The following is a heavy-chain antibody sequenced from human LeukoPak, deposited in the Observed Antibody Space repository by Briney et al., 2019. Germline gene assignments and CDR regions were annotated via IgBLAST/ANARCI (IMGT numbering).Heavy chain of an antibody. Sequence: GGSLRLSCTASGFAFSSYAMSWVRQAPGVGLERVSAIDGGGGRTWHADSVRGRFTISRDNSKNTLFMQMNSLRAEDTAVYYCAKDFYDSSGSRYDYWGQGTLVTVSS. D-gene: IGHD3-22*01. V-gene: IGHV3-23*01. CDR3: AKDFYDSSGSRYDY. CDR2: IDGGGGRT. CDR1: GFAFSSYA. J-gene: IGHJ4*02.